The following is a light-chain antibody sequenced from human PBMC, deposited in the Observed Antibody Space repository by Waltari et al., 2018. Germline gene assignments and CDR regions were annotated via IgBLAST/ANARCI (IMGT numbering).Light chain of an antibody. Sequence: QSALTQPRSVSGSPGQSVTISCTGTSSGVGGYNHVSWYQQHPGKAPKLMIYDVSKRPSGVPDRFSGSKSGNTASLTISGLQAEDEADYYCCSYAGSYTLVFGGGTKLTVL. CDR3: CSYAGSYTLV. CDR2: DVS. J-gene: IGLJ3*02. V-gene: IGLV2-11*01. CDR1: SSGVGGYNH.